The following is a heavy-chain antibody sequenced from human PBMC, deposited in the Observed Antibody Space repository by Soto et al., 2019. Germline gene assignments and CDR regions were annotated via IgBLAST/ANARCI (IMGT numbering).Heavy chain of an antibody. CDR2: ISGSGDTT. V-gene: IGHV3-23*01. CDR3: AKAGILGTYDAFDI. Sequence: EVQLLESGGGLVQPGGSLSLSCAASGFTFSGYAMSWVRQAPGKGLEWVSAISGSGDTTYYADSVKGRFTISRDNSRNTLYLQMKSLRDDDTAIYYCAKAGILGTYDAFDIWGQGTMVTVSS. CDR1: GFTFSGYA. J-gene: IGHJ3*02. D-gene: IGHD1-7*01.